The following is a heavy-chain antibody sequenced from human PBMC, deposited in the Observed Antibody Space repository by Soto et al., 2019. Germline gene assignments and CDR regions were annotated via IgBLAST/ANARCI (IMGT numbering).Heavy chain of an antibody. CDR1: GFTFSNIW. CDR2: IKSKSDGGTI. D-gene: IGHD5-12*01. Sequence: EVQLVESGGGLVNPGDSLRLSCAVSGFTFSNIWMNWVRQAPGKGLEWVGLIKSKSDGGTIVYAAPVKGRFIISRDDSRNTLYLQMNSLKTEDTAVYFCATAHPRGPDYWGQGTLVTVSS. V-gene: IGHV3-15*01. CDR3: ATAHPRGPDY. J-gene: IGHJ4*02.